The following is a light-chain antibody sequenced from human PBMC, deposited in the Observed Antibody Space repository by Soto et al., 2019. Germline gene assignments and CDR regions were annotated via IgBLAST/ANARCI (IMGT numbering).Light chain of an antibody. CDR2: DAS. Sequence: AIHLTQSPSSLSASVGDTVTITCRASQGIISALAWYQQKPGKAPKLLTYDASSLESGVPSRFSGSGSGTDFTLTITSLQPEDFATYYCQQFNTYPQPTRTFGGGTKVEIK. V-gene: IGKV1-13*02. CDR3: QQFNTYPQPTRT. CDR1: QGIISA. J-gene: IGKJ4*01.